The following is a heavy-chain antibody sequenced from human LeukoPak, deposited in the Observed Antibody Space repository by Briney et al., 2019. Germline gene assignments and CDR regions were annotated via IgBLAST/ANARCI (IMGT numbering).Heavy chain of an antibody. CDR2: TYYSGST. J-gene: IGHJ4*02. CDR3: AREGAYYYGWGRYYKD. CDR1: GGSLSSSCSY. V-gene: IGHV4-39*07. D-gene: IGHD3-10*01. Sequence: PSETLSLTCTVSGGSLSSSCSYWGWLRQPPGRGREWLGRTYYSGSTYYNPSLKSRVTRSVDTSKNQFSLQLSSVTPADTAVHYCAREGAYYYGWGRYYKDWGQGTLVTVPS.